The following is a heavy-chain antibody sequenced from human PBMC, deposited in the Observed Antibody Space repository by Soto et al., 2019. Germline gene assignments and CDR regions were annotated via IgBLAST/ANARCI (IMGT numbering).Heavy chain of an antibody. CDR1: GGSFRGYY. Sequence: SETLSLTCAVYGGSFRGYYWSWIRQPPGKGLEWIGEINHSGSTNYNPSLKSRVTISVDTSKNQFSLKLSSVTAADTAVYYCARGGDCGGDCYLYYFDYWGQGTLVTVSS. J-gene: IGHJ4*02. CDR3: ARGGDCGGDCYLYYFDY. CDR2: INHSGST. V-gene: IGHV4-34*01. D-gene: IGHD2-21*02.